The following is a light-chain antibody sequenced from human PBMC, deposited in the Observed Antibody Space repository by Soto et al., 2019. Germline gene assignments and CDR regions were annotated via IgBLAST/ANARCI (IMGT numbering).Light chain of an antibody. CDR1: QSVSSSY. Sequence: EIVLTQSPGTLSLSPGERATLSCRASQSVSSSYLAWYQQKPGQAPRLLIYGASSRATGIPDRFSGSGSGTDFTLTISRLEPEDVAVYYYQQYGSSPRVYTFGQGTKLEIK. V-gene: IGKV3-20*01. CDR3: QQYGSSPRVYT. J-gene: IGKJ2*01. CDR2: GAS.